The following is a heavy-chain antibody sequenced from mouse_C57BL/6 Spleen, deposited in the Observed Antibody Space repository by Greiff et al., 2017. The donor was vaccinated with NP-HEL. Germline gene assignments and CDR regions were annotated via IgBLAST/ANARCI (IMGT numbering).Heavy chain of an antibody. CDR1: GFTFSSYG. Sequence: EVQRVESGGDLVKPGGSLKLSCAASGFTFSSYGMSWVRQTPDKRLEWVATISSGGSYTYYPDSVKGRFTISRDNAKNTLYLQMSSLKSEDTAMYYCARVITTVVAPDYWGQGTTLTVSS. D-gene: IGHD1-1*01. CDR3: ARVITTVVAPDY. CDR2: ISSGGSYT. J-gene: IGHJ2*01. V-gene: IGHV5-6*01.